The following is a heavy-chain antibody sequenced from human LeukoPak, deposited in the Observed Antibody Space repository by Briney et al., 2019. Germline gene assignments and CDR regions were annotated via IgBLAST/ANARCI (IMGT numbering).Heavy chain of an antibody. CDR3: ARRGRITIFGVVRNWFDP. CDR1: GGSFSGYY. J-gene: IGHJ5*02. Sequence: SETLSLTCAVYGGSFSGYYWSWIRQPPGKGLEWIGEINHSGSTNYNPSLKSRVTISVGTSKNQFSLKLSSVTAADTAVYYCARRGRITIFGVVRNWFDPWGQGTLVTVSS. V-gene: IGHV4-34*01. CDR2: INHSGST. D-gene: IGHD3-3*01.